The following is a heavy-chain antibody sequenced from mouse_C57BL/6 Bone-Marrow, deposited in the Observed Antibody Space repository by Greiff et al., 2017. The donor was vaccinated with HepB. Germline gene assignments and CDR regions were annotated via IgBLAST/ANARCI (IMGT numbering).Heavy chain of an antibody. J-gene: IGHJ4*01. D-gene: IGHD1-1*01. CDR1: GYTFTDYE. Sequence: QVQLKESGAELVRPGASVTLSCKASGYTFTDYEMHWVKQTPVHGLEWIGAIDPETGGTAYNQKFKGKAILTADKSSSTAYMELRSLTSEDSAVYYCTRRDYYGSSCAMDYWGQGTSVTVSS. CDR3: TRRDYYGSSCAMDY. CDR2: IDPETGGT. V-gene: IGHV1-15*01.